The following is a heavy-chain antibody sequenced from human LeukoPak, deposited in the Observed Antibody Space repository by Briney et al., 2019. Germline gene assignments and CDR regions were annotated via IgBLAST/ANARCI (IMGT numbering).Heavy chain of an antibody. CDR3: AELGITMIGGV. CDR1: GFIFNSYG. Sequence: GSLRLSCAASGFIFNSYGMHWVRQAPGKGLEWVAVISYDGSNKYYADSVKGRFTISRDNSKNTLYLQMNSLRAEDTAVYYCAELGITMIGGVWGKGTTVTISS. D-gene: IGHD3-10*02. CDR2: ISYDGSNK. V-gene: IGHV3-30*19. J-gene: IGHJ6*04.